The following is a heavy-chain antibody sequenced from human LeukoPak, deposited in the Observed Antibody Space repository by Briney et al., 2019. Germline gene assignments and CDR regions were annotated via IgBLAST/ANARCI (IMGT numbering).Heavy chain of an antibody. CDR3: ARDNGGSWVVDAFDI. D-gene: IGHD2-15*01. Sequence: SVKVSCKASGGTFSSYAISWVRQAPGQGLEWMGGIIPIFGTANYAQKFQGRVTITADESTSTAYMELSSLRSEDTAVYYCARDNGGSWVVDAFDIWGQGTVVTVSS. J-gene: IGHJ3*02. CDR2: IIPIFGTA. CDR1: GGTFSSYA. V-gene: IGHV1-69*13.